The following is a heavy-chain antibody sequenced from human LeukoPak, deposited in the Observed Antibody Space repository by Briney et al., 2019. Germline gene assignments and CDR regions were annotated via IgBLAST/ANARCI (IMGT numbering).Heavy chain of an antibody. D-gene: IGHD3-22*01. CDR1: GYTFTSYY. V-gene: IGHV1-46*03. Sequence: GASVKVSCKASGYTFTSYYMHWVRQAPGQGLEWMGIINPSGGSTSYAQKFQGRVTMTRDTSTSTVYMELSSLRSEDTAVYYCAREDYDSSGYPNLGYYFDYWGQGILVTVSS. J-gene: IGHJ4*02. CDR2: INPSGGST. CDR3: AREDYDSSGYPNLGYYFDY.